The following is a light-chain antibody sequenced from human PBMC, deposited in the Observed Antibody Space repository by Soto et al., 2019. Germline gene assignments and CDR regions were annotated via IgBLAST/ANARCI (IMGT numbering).Light chain of an antibody. J-gene: IGKJ4*01. CDR1: QSVSSSY. CDR3: QQYGSSKLT. Sequence: EIVLTQSPGTLSLSPGERATLSCRASQSVSSSYLAWYQQKPGQAPRLLIYGASSRATGIPDRLSGSGSGTDFTLTISRLEPGDFAVYYCQQYGSSKLTFGGGTKVDIX. V-gene: IGKV3-20*01. CDR2: GAS.